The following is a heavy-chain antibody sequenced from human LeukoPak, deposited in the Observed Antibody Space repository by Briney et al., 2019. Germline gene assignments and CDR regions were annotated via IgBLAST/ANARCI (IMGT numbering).Heavy chain of an antibody. CDR1: GFTFSSYG. CDR3: ARDAAYGYDRFDY. V-gene: IGHV3-7*01. D-gene: IGHD5-18*01. CDR2: IKEDGSDK. Sequence: GGSLRLSCAASGFTFSSYGMHWVRQAPGKGLEWVANIKEDGSDKNYVDSVKGRFTISRDNAKNSLSLQMNSLRAEDTAVYYCARDAAYGYDRFDYWGQGTQVTVSS. J-gene: IGHJ4*02.